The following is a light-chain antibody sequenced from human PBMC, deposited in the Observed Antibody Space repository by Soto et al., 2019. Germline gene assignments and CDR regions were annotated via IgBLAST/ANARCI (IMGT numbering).Light chain of an antibody. V-gene: IGLV2-8*01. Sequence: QSGLTQPPSASGSPGQPVTISCTGTSSDVGAYNYVSWYQQHPGKAPKLMIYDVSKRPSGVPDRFSGSKSANTASLTVSGLQAEDEADYYCTSYAGSNIVIFGGGTKLTVL. CDR1: SSDVGAYNY. CDR2: DVS. CDR3: TSYAGSNIVI. J-gene: IGLJ2*01.